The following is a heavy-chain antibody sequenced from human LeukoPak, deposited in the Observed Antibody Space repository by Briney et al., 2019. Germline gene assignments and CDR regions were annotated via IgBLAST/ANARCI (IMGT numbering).Heavy chain of an antibody. J-gene: IGHJ4*02. CDR1: VYTFTSSG. D-gene: IGHD3-10*01. CDR3: ASEKLCTMLRGVIITFDY. Sequence: ASVKVSCKSSVYTFTSSGISWVRQAPGQGLEWMGWISAYNGNTNYAQKIQGRGTMTTDTSASTAYMELRRLRSDDTDVYCCASEKLCTMLRGVIITFDYGGQGTGVTVP. V-gene: IGHV1-18*01. CDR2: ISAYNGNT.